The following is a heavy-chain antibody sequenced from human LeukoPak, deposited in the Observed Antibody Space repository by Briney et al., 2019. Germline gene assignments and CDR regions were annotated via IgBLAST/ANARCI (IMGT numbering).Heavy chain of an antibody. D-gene: IGHD3-22*01. J-gene: IGHJ4*02. V-gene: IGHV1-46*01. CDR1: GYTFTSYY. CDR3: ARDLGMAARIVVVPGIFDY. CDR2: INPSGGST. Sequence: ASVKVSCKASGYTFTSYYMHWVRQAPGQGLEWMGIINPSGGSTSYAQKFQGRVTMTRDTSTSTVYMELSSLRSEDTAVHYCARDLGMAARIVVVPGIFDYWGQGTLVTVSS.